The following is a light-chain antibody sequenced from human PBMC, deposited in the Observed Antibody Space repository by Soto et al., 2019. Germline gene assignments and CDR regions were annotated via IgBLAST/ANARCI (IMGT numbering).Light chain of an antibody. Sequence: DSVLTQSPATLSLSPGERATLSCRASQSVSSYLAWYQQKPGQAPRLLIYDASNRATGIPARLSGSGSGTDFTLTISSLEPEDFAVYYCQQRSNWPLTFGPGTKVDIK. CDR1: QSVSSY. V-gene: IGKV3-11*01. CDR3: QQRSNWPLT. CDR2: DAS. J-gene: IGKJ3*01.